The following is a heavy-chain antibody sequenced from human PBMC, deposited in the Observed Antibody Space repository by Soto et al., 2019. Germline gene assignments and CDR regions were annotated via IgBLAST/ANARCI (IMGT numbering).Heavy chain of an antibody. CDR1: GFTFSSYS. CDR3: AGSVATNPRRGDAFDI. V-gene: IGHV3-48*02. D-gene: IGHD5-12*01. Sequence: EVQLVESGGGLVQPGGSLRLSCAASGFTFSSYSMNWVRQAPGKGLEWVSYISSSSSTIYYADCMKGRFTISRDNAKNLLHLQMNSLRDEDTAVYYCAGSVATNPRRGDAFDIWGQGTMVTVPS. CDR2: ISSSSSTI. J-gene: IGHJ3*02.